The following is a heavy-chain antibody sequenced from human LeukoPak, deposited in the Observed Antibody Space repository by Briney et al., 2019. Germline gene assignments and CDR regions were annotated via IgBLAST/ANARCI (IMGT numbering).Heavy chain of an antibody. V-gene: IGHV4-31*03. CDR3: ARGADLRVGATHDY. J-gene: IGHJ4*02. Sequence: SQTLSLTCTVSGGSISSGGYYWSWIRQHPGKGLEWIGYIYYSGSTYYNPSLKSRVTISVDTSKNQFSLKLSSVTAADTAVYYCARGADLRVGATHDYWGQGTLVTVSS. CDR2: IYYSGST. CDR1: GGSISSGGYY. D-gene: IGHD1-26*01.